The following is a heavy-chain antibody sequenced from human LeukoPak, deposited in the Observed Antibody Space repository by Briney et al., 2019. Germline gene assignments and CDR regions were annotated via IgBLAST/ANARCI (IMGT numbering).Heavy chain of an antibody. Sequence: SETLSLTCTVSGGSISSGGYYWSWIRQHPGKGLEWIGCIYYSGTTYYHPSLTSRVAIPVDTSKNQFFLKLSSVTAADTAVYYCARSGTVTTWNYWGQGTLVTVSS. CDR1: GGSISSGGYY. D-gene: IGHD4-17*01. CDR3: ARSGTVTTWNY. V-gene: IGHV4-31*03. CDR2: IYYSGTT. J-gene: IGHJ4*02.